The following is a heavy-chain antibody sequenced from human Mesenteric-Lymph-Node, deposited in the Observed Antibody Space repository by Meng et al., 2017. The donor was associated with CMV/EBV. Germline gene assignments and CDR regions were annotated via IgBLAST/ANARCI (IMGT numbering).Heavy chain of an antibody. Sequence: SVPVSCQASGGTFSTYAMSWVRQAPGQGLEWMGVIIPIFGTPIYAQKCQGRVTITTDEYTNTAYMELSSLRSDDTAVYYCARPSTVTSFMDVWGQGTTVTVSS. J-gene: IGHJ6*02. V-gene: IGHV1-69*05. CDR2: IIPIFGTP. CDR3: ARPSTVTSFMDV. D-gene: IGHD4-11*01. CDR1: GGTFSTYA.